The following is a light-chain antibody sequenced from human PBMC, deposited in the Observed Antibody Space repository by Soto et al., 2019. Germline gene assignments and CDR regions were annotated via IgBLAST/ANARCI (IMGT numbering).Light chain of an antibody. Sequence: DIQMTQSPSSVSASVGDRVTITCRASQDISSWLAWYQQNPGKAPKLLIYAASSFQSGVPSRFSGSGSGTDFTLTISSLHPEDFATYYCQEANNFPYTFGQGTKLEIK. CDR2: AAS. CDR3: QEANNFPYT. V-gene: IGKV1D-12*01. J-gene: IGKJ2*01. CDR1: QDISSW.